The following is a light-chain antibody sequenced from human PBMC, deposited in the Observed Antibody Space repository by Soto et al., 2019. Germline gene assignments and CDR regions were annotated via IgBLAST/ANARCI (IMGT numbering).Light chain of an antibody. Sequence: DIQMTQSPSSLSASVGDRVTITCRSSHNVNRYLNWYQQKSGKAPKVLIYGASTLETGVPSRFVGSGSGTDFTLTISSLQAEDIATYYCQQRYNSPQTFGQGTKVEVK. CDR3: QQRYNSPQT. CDR1: HNVNRY. V-gene: IGKV1-39*01. J-gene: IGKJ2*01. CDR2: GAS.